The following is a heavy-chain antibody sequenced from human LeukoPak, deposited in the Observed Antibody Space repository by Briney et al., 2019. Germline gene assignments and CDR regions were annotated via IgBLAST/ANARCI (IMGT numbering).Heavy chain of an antibody. J-gene: IGHJ5*02. CDR1: GGSISSGGYY. CDR3: ARAYIAAAYNWFDP. D-gene: IGHD6-13*01. Sequence: NPSETLSLTCTVSGGSISSGGYYWSWIRQHPRKGLEWIGYIYYSGSTYYNPSLKSRVTISVDSSKNQFSLKLSSVTAADTAVYYCARAYIAAAYNWFDPWGQGTLVTVSS. V-gene: IGHV4-31*03. CDR2: IYYSGST.